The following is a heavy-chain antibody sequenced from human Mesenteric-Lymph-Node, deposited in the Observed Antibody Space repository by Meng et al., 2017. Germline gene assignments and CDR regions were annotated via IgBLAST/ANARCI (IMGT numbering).Heavy chain of an antibody. CDR1: GGTFSSYT. CDR2: IIPILGIA. V-gene: IGHV1-69*04. CDR3: ARDYGSGSYWSWFDP. J-gene: IGHJ5*02. Sequence: SVKVSCKASGGTFSSYTISWVRQAPGQGLEWMGRIIPILGIANYAQKFQGRVTITADKSTSTAYMELSSLRSEDTAVYYCARDYGSGSYWSWFDPWGQGTRVTVSS. D-gene: IGHD3-10*01.